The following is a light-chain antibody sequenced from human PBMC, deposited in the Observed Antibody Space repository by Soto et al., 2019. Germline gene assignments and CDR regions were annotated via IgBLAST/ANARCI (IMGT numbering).Light chain of an antibody. J-gene: IGKJ1*01. CDR1: QGISDS. CDR2: DVS. V-gene: IGKV1-5*01. Sequence: DIQMTQSPSFLSASVGDRVTITCRASQGISDSLAWYQQKPGKAPDLLISDVSKLERGVASRFSGSGSGTEFTLTISSMQPDDLATYYCQQYHGFSRTFGQGTKVDIK. CDR3: QQYHGFSRT.